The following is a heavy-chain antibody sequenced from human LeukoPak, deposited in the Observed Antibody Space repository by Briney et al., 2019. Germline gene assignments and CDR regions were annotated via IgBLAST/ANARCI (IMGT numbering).Heavy chain of an antibody. Sequence: GGSLRLSCAASGFTFGSYAMSWVRQAPGKGLEWVSVISGSGGITYYADSVKGRFTISRDNSKNTVYLQMNSLRAEDTAVYYCAKDLYYYGSGSYEYWGQGTLVTVSS. CDR3: AKDLYYYGSGSYEY. CDR1: GFTFGSYA. J-gene: IGHJ4*02. D-gene: IGHD3-10*01. CDR2: ISGSGGIT. V-gene: IGHV3-23*01.